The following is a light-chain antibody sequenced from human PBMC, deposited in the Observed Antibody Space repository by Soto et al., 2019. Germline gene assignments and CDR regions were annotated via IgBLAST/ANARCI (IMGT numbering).Light chain of an antibody. CDR3: QQHNNWPPSIT. V-gene: IGKV3-15*01. J-gene: IGKJ5*01. CDR1: QSVSSN. CDR2: GAS. Sequence: EIVMTQSPATLSVSPGERATLSCRSSQSVSSNLAWYQQKPGQAPRLLIYGASTRATGIPVRFSGSGSGTEFTLTISSLQSEDFAAYYCQQHNNWPPSITFGQGTRLEIK.